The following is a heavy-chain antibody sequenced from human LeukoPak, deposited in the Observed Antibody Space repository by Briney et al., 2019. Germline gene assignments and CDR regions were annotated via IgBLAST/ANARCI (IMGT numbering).Heavy chain of an antibody. J-gene: IGHJ4*02. CDR2: INHSGST. CDR3: ARGGVVGATPPRY. Sequence: SETLSLTCAVYGGSFSGYYWSWIRQPPGKGLEWIGEINHSGSTNYNPSLKSRVTISVDTSKNQFSLKLSSVTAADTAVYYCARGGVVGATPPRYWGQGTLVTVSS. D-gene: IGHD1-26*01. CDR1: GGSFSGYY. V-gene: IGHV4-34*01.